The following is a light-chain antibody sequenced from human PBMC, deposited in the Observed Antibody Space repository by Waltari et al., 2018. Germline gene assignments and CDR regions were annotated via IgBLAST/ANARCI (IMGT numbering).Light chain of an antibody. CDR1: QNITTY. J-gene: IGKJ2*01. CDR2: GAS. CDR3: QQSFSTPRT. Sequence: DIQMTQSTSSLCTSVADRVTINCRASQNITTYLNSYQQKSGKAPKLLIYGASSLQSGVPSRFSGSGSGTGFTLTITSLQPEDFGTYYCQQSFSTPRTFGQGTKVEI. V-gene: IGKV1-39*01.